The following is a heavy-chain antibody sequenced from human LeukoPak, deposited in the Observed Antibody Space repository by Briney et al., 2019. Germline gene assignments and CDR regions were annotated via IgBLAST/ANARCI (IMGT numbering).Heavy chain of an antibody. CDR2: ISGSGGST. CDR1: GFTFSNYA. D-gene: IGHD6-19*01. Sequence: GGSLRLSCAASGFTFSNYAMSWVRQAPGKGLEWVSAISGSGGSTYYADSVKGRFTISRDNAKNSLYLQMNSLRAEDTAVYYCARDHSSGGRPYYYYYGMDVWGQGTTVTVSS. CDR3: ARDHSSGGRPYYYYYGMDV. V-gene: IGHV3-23*01. J-gene: IGHJ6*02.